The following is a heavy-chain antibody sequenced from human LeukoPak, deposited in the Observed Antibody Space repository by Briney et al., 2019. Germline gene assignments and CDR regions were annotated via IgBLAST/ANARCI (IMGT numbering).Heavy chain of an antibody. CDR1: GFSFIAYS. Sequence: TGGSLRLSCAASGFSFIAYSMNWVRQAPGKGLEWVSYISSSSGTIYYADSVKGRFTISRDNAKNSLYLQMNSLRAEVTAVYYCAREGIAARRLDYWGQGTLVTVSS. D-gene: IGHD6-6*01. CDR3: AREGIAARRLDY. CDR2: ISSSSGTI. V-gene: IGHV3-48*04. J-gene: IGHJ4*02.